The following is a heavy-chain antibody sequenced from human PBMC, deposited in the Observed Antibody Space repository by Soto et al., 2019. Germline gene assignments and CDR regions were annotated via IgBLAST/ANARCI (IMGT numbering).Heavy chain of an antibody. V-gene: IGHV3-30*18. J-gene: IGHJ4*02. CDR2: ISYDGSNQ. CDR3: AKDQASGQGSFDS. CDR1: GFTFNSYG. Sequence: QPGGSLRLSCAASGFTFNSYGMHWVRQAPDKGLEWVALISYDGSNQYYADSVKGRFTISRDNSKNTLFLQMNSLRADDTAVYYCAKDQASGQGSFDSWGQGTLVTVSS.